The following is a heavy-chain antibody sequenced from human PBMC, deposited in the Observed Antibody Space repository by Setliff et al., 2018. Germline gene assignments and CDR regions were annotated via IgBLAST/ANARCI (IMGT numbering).Heavy chain of an antibody. D-gene: IGHD4-4*01. CDR1: GGSISSGGYY. Sequence: SETLSLTCTVSGGSISSGGYYWSWIRQHPGKGLEWIGHIYYSGTTNYSPSLKSRVTISIDMSKNQFSLKLNSVTAADTAVYYCARGAYIGLDYWGQGTLVTVSS. J-gene: IGHJ4*02. V-gene: IGHV4-61*08. CDR3: ARGAYIGLDY. CDR2: IYYSGTT.